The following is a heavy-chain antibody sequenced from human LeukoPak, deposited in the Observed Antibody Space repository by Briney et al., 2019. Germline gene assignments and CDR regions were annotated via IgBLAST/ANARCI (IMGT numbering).Heavy chain of an antibody. CDR3: ARWRLYNWFDP. D-gene: IGHD3-22*01. CDR2: IKQDGSEE. V-gene: IGHV3-7*01. CDR1: GFTFSSYW. J-gene: IGHJ5*02. Sequence: GGSLRLSCAASGFTFSSYWVIWVRQAPGKGLEWVANIKQDGSEEYYVDSVKGRITISRDNAKNSLYLQMNSLRAEDTAVYYCARWRLYNWFDPWGQGTLVTVSS.